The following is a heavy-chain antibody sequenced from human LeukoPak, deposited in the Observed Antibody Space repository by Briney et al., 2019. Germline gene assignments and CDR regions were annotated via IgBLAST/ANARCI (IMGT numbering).Heavy chain of an antibody. CDR3: ARLKFYDSTGHSPGYYMDV. CDR2: IYGNGIT. V-gene: IGHV4-4*07. Sequence: PSETLSLTCTVSGGSIISYYWSWIRRSAGQGLEWIGRIYGNGITDYNASLKSRVTMSLDTSRKQFSLRLTSVTAADTAVYYCARLKFYDSTGHSPGYYMDVWGKGTTVSVFS. D-gene: IGHD3-22*01. CDR1: GGSIISYY. J-gene: IGHJ6*03.